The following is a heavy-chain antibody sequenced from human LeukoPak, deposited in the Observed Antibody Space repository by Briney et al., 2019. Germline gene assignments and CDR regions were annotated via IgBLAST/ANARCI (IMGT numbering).Heavy chain of an antibody. CDR2: IYTGGST. V-gene: IGHV4-4*07. D-gene: IGHD6-13*01. Sequence: PSETLSLTCTVSGGSISSYYRSWIQQPAGKGLEWIGRIYTGGSTNYNPSLKSRVTMSVDTSKSQFSLRLSSVTAADTAVYYCARLGSSSCPDCNYWGQGTLVTVSS. J-gene: IGHJ4*02. CDR1: GGSISSYY. CDR3: ARLGSSSCPDCNY.